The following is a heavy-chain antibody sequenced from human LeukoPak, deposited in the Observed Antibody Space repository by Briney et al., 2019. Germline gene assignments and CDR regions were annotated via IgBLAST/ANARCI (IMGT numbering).Heavy chain of an antibody. V-gene: IGHV3-7*01. CDR1: GFNFSSYW. CDR3: ARDVGGTLDY. Sequence: GSLRLPCSAPGFNFSSYWMAWVRQAPGKGLEWVANIKEDESAKHQADSVKGRFTISRDNAQNSVYLQMSSLRGEDTAVYYCARDVGGTLDYWGQGTLVTVSS. J-gene: IGHJ4*02. CDR2: IKEDESAK.